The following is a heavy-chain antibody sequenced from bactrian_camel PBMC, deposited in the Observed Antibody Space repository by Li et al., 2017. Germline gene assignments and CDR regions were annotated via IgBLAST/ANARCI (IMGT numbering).Heavy chain of an antibody. CDR3: ARKRRFGSCIDDMTAGDY. J-gene: IGHJ4*01. CDR1: GYSYRSNC. Sequence: HVQLVESGGGSVETGGSLRLSCASSGYSYRSNCLAWFRQRPEKAREGVAILWTGDGSTWYADSVQDRFASSQDNAKNTLYLQMNSLLPEDTAMYYCARKRRFGSCIDDMTAGDYWGQGTQVTVS. V-gene: IGHV3S1*01. CDR2: LWTGDGST. D-gene: IGHD5*01.